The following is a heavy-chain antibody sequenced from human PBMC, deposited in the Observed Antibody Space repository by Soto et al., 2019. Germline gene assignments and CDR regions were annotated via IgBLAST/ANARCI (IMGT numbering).Heavy chain of an antibody. D-gene: IGHD3-16*01. CDR3: AKGRIRGSGWQKPGDYYYYGMDV. CDR1: GFTFDDYA. Sequence: EVQLVESGGVVVQPGGSLRLSCAASGFTFDDYAMHWVRQAPGKGLEWVSLISWDGGSTYYADSVKGRFTISRDNSKNSLYLQMDSLGAEDTALYYCAKGRIRGSGWQKPGDYYYYGMDVWGQGTTVTVSS. CDR2: ISWDGGST. J-gene: IGHJ6*02. V-gene: IGHV3-43D*04.